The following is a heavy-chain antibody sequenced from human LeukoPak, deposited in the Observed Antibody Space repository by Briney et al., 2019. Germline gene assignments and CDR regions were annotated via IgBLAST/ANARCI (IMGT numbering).Heavy chain of an antibody. CDR2: INHSGST. V-gene: IGHV4-34*01. Sequence: SETLSLTCAVYGGSFSGYYWSWIRQPPGKGLEWIGEINHSGSTNYNPSLKSRVTISVDTSKNQFSLKLSSVTAADTAVYYCARGYSSSSYNWFDPWGQGTLVTVSS. J-gene: IGHJ5*02. CDR1: GGSFSGYY. CDR3: ARGYSSSSYNWFDP. D-gene: IGHD6-13*01.